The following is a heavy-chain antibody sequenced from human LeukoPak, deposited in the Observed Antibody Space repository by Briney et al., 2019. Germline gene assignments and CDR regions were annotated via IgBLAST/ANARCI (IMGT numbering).Heavy chain of an antibody. J-gene: IGHJ6*03. D-gene: IGHD4-23*01. CDR2: IIPIFGTA. CDR3: ARAIGGNYYYYYYYYMDV. Sequence: VASVKVSCKASGGTFSSYAISWVRQAPGQGLEWMGGIIPIFGTANYAQKFQGRVTITADESTSTAYMELRSPRSDDTAVYYCARAIGGNYYYYYYYYMDVWGKGTTVTVSS. CDR1: GGTFSSYA. V-gene: IGHV1-69*13.